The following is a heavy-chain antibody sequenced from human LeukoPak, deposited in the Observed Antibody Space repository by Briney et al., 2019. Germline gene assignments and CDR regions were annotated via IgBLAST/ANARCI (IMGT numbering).Heavy chain of an antibody. V-gene: IGHV3-30*02. J-gene: IGHJ4*02. CDR2: IRYDGSNK. D-gene: IGHD2-2*01. Sequence: GGSLRLSCAASGFTFSSYSMNWDRQAPGKGLEWAAFIRYDGSNKYYADSVKGRFTISRDNSKNTLYLQMNSLRAEDTAVYYCANPSTPAAIYDSLDYWGQGTLVTVSS. CDR3: ANPSTPAAIYDSLDY. CDR1: GFTFSSYS.